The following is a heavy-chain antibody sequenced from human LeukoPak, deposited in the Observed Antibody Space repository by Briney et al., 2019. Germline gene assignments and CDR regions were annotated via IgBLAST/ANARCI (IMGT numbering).Heavy chain of an antibody. CDR1: GYTFINYY. Sequence: ASVKVSCKASGYTFINYYMHWVRQAPGQGLEWMGWINPNTGGTRYAQKFQGRVTMTRDTSISTAYMELSRLRSDDTAMYYCARGEAAAGLGWFDPWGQGTLVTVPS. CDR3: ARGEAAAGLGWFDP. V-gene: IGHV1-2*02. J-gene: IGHJ5*02. CDR2: INPNTGGT. D-gene: IGHD6-13*01.